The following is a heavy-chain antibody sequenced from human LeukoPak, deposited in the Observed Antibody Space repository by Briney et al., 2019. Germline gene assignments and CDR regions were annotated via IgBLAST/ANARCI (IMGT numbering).Heavy chain of an antibody. Sequence: SQALSLTCTVSGGSISSGGYYWSWIRQHPGKGLEWIGYIYYSGSTYYNPSLKSRVTISVDTSKNQFSLKLSSVTAADTAVYYCARVSGGPGAGRIPNFDYWGQGTLVTVSS. CDR3: ARVSGGPGAGRIPNFDY. CDR1: GGSISSGGYY. J-gene: IGHJ4*02. D-gene: IGHD6-13*01. CDR2: IYYSGST. V-gene: IGHV4-31*03.